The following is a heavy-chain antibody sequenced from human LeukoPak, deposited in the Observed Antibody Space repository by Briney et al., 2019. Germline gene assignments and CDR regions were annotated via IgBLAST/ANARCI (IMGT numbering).Heavy chain of an antibody. D-gene: IGHD3-10*01. CDR1: GFTFSSYA. CDR2: ISYDGSNK. J-gene: IGHJ4*02. V-gene: IGHV3-30*04. CDR3: AKRKGSIGQNQDYYGSGSLDY. Sequence: PGGSLRLSCAASGFTFSSYAMHWVRQAPGKGLEWVAVISYDGSNKYYADSVKGRFTISRDNSKNTLYLQMNSLRAEDTAVYYCAKRKGSIGQNQDYYGSGSLDYWGQGTLVTVSS.